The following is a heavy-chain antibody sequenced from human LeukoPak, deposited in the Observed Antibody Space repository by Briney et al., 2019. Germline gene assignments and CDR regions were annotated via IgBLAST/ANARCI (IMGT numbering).Heavy chain of an antibody. J-gene: IGHJ4*02. CDR2: INPNSGGT. CDR3: ARKGGDSSGWFTRIDYFDY. Sequence: GASVKVSCKASGYTFTGYYMHWVRQAPGQGLEWMGWINPNSGGTNYAQKFQGRVTMTRDTSISTAYMELSRLRSDDTAVHYCARKGGDSSGWFTRIDYFDYWGQGTLVTVSS. CDR1: GYTFTGYY. V-gene: IGHV1-2*02. D-gene: IGHD6-19*01.